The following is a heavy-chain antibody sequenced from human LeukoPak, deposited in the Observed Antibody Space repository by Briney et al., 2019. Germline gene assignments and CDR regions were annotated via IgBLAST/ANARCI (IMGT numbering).Heavy chain of an antibody. D-gene: IGHD6-6*01. CDR1: GYTFTGYY. CDR3: ARADGSSDPLGVFDI. J-gene: IGHJ3*02. Sequence: GASVKVSCKASGYTFTGYYMHWVRQAPGQGLEWMGWINPNSGGTNYAQKFQGRVTMTRDTSISTAYMELSRLRSDDTAVYYCARADGSSDPLGVFDIWGQGTRVTVSS. CDR2: INPNSGGT. V-gene: IGHV1-2*02.